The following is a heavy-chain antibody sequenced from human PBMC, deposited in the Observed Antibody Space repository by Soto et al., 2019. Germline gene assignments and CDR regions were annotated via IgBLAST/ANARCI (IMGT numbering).Heavy chain of an antibody. D-gene: IGHD6-13*01. CDR3: ARHMPYSSSSDRDYYYYYMDV. V-gene: IGHV4-39*01. J-gene: IGHJ6*03. CDR1: GGSISSSSYY. Sequence: PSETLSLTCTVSGGSISSSSYYWGWIRQPPGKGLEWIGSIYYSGSTYYNPSLKSRVTISVDTSKNQFSLKLSSVTAADTAVYYCARHMPYSSSSDRDYYYYYMDVWDKGTTVTVSS. CDR2: IYYSGST.